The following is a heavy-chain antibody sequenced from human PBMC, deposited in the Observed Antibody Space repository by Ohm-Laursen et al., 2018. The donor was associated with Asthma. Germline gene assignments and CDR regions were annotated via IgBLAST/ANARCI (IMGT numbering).Heavy chain of an antibody. V-gene: IGHV3-33*01. CDR1: GFTFSSYG. CDR2: IWYDGSNK. J-gene: IGHJ5*02. Sequence: SLRLSCSASGFTFSSYGMHWVRQAPGKGLEWVAVIWYDGSNKYYADSVKGRFTISRDNSKNTLYLQMNSLRVEDTAVYYCARDLELWSGYGSWFDPWGQGTLVTVSS. D-gene: IGHD3-3*01. CDR3: ARDLELWSGYGSWFDP.